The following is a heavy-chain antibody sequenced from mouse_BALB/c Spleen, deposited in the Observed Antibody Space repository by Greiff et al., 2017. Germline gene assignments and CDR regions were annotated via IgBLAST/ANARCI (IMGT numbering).Heavy chain of an antibody. CDR1: GYSFTSYY. CDR3: ARSDGYYVGY. Sequence: VQLQQSGPELMKPGASVKISCKASGYSFTSYYMHWVKQSHGKSLEWIGYIDPFNGGTSYNQKFKGKATLTVDKSSSTAYMHLSSLTSEDSAVYYCARSDGYYVGYWGQGTTLTVSS. CDR2: IDPFNGGT. D-gene: IGHD2-3*01. J-gene: IGHJ2*01. V-gene: IGHV1S135*01.